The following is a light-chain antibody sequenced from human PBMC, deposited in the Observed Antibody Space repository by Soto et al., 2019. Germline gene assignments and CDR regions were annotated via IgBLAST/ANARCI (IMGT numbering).Light chain of an antibody. Sequence: QSALTQPASVSGSPGQSITISCTGTSSDVGGYNYVSWYQQHPGKAPKLMIYEVSNRPSGVSNRFSGSKSGNTASLTISGLQAEDEADYYCSSYTSSSTPYAFGTRTKVTVL. CDR2: EVS. J-gene: IGLJ1*01. CDR1: SSDVGGYNY. CDR3: SSYTSSSTPYA. V-gene: IGLV2-14*01.